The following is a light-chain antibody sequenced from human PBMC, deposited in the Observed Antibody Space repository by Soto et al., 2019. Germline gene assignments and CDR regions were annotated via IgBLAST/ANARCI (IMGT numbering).Light chain of an antibody. CDR1: SSDVGGYNY. CDR2: EVS. CDR3: SSYAGSTHVV. Sequence: QSVLTQPPSASGSPGQSVTISCTGTSSDVGGYNYVSWYQQHPGKAPKLMIYEVSKRPSGVPDRFSGSKSGNTASLTVSGLQAEDEADYYCSSYAGSTHVVFGGGTKLPVL. J-gene: IGLJ2*01. V-gene: IGLV2-8*01.